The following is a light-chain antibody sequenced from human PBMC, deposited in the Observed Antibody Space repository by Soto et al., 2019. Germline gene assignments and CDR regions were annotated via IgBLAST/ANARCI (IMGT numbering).Light chain of an antibody. Sequence: QSALTQPASVSGSPGQSITISCTGTSSDVGAYNCVFWYQQHPGKAPKLMIYDVSNRPSGVSNRFSGSKSGNTASLTISGLQAEDEADYYCSSFTSDSTYVLGAGTKVTVL. J-gene: IGLJ1*01. CDR1: SSDVGAYNC. CDR3: SSFTSDSTYV. V-gene: IGLV2-14*03. CDR2: DVS.